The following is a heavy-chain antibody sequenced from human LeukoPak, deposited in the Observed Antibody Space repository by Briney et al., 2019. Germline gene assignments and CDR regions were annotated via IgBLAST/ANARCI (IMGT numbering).Heavy chain of an antibody. Sequence: GGSLRLSCAASGFTFSSYAMSWVRQAPGKGLEWVSAISDSGGSTFYPDSVKGRFTIPRDNSKNTLYLQMNSLRAEDTALYYCAREGFGGSFDYWGQGTLVTVSS. CDR2: ISDSGGST. CDR3: AREGFGGSFDY. J-gene: IGHJ4*02. V-gene: IGHV3-23*01. CDR1: GFTFSSYA. D-gene: IGHD3-10*01.